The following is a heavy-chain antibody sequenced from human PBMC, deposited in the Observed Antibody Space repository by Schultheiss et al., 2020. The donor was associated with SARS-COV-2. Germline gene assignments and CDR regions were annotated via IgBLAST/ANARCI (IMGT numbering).Heavy chain of an antibody. D-gene: IGHD4-11*01. CDR3: ANSDYNFDY. CDR2: INSDGSST. CDR1: GFTFSSYA. Sequence: GESLKISCAASGFTFSSYAMSWVRQAPGKGLEWVSRINSDGSSTSYADSVKGRFTISRDNAKNTLYLQMNSLRAEDTAVYYCANSDYNFDYWGQGTLVTVSS. J-gene: IGHJ4*02. V-gene: IGHV3-74*01.